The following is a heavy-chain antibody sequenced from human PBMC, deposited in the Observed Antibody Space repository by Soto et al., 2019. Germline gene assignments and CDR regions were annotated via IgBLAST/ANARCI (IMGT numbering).Heavy chain of an antibody. CDR1: GYTFTSYY. V-gene: IGHV1-46*03. Sequence: ASVKVSCKASGYTFTSYYMHWVRQAPGQGLEWMGTINPSGGSTSYVQKFKGRVTITRDTSTSTVNMKQSSLKSEDTAVYYCARDIEVVPAAYYYFDYWGQGTLVTVSS. CDR3: ARDIEVVPAAYYYFDY. CDR2: INPSGGST. J-gene: IGHJ4*02. D-gene: IGHD2-2*01.